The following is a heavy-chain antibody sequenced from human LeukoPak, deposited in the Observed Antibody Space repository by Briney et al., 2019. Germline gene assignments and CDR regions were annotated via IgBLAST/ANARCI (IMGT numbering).Heavy chain of an antibody. CDR3: ASDYYDSSGYQNWFDP. V-gene: IGHV4-34*01. CDR1: GGSFSGYY. J-gene: IGHJ5*02. CDR2: INHSGST. D-gene: IGHD3-22*01. Sequence: SETLSLTCAVYGGSFSGYYWSWIRQPPGKGLEWIGEINHSGSTNYNPSLKSRVTISVDTSKNQFSLKLSSVTAADTAVYYCASDYYDSSGYQNWFDPWGQGTLVTVSS.